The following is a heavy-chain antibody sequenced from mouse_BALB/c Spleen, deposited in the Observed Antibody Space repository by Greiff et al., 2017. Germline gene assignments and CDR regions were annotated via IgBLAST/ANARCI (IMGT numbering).Heavy chain of an antibody. CDR1: GYSFTSYW. J-gene: IGHJ2*01. CDR2: IYPGNSDT. D-gene: IGHD2-4*01. Sequence: EVQLQQSGTVLARPGASVKMSCKASGYSFTSYWMHWVKQRPGQGLEWIGAIYPGNSDTSYNQKFKGKAKLTAVTSASTAYMELSSLTNEDSAVYYCTKSMITGGGYYFDYWGQGTTLTVSS. CDR3: TKSMITGGGYYFDY. V-gene: IGHV1-5*01.